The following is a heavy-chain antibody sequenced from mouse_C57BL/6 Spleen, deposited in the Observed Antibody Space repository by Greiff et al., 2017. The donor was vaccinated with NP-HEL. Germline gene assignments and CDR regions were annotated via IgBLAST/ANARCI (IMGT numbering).Heavy chain of an antibody. D-gene: IGHD1-1*01. Sequence: VQGVESGAELVKPGASVKISCKASGYAFSSYWMNWVKQRPGKGLEWIGQIYPGDGDTNYNGKFKGKATLTADKSSSTAYMQLSSLTSEDSAVYFCARRSSYEDYAMDCWGQGTSVTVSS. V-gene: IGHV1-80*01. CDR1: GYAFSSYW. CDR3: ARRSSYEDYAMDC. J-gene: IGHJ4*01. CDR2: IYPGDGDT.